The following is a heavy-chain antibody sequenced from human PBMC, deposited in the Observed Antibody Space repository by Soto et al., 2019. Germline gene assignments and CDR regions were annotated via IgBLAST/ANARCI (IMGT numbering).Heavy chain of an antibody. CDR2: IYSGGST. V-gene: IGHV3-53*01. CDR3: ARCYGGYYFDY. CDR1: GFTVSSNY. Sequence: GGSLRLSCAASGFTVSSNYMSWVRQAPGKGLEWVSVIYSGGSTYYADSVKGRFTISRDNSKNTLYLQMNSLRAEDTAVYYCARCYGGYYFDYWGQGTLVTVSS. D-gene: IGHD4-17*01. J-gene: IGHJ4*02.